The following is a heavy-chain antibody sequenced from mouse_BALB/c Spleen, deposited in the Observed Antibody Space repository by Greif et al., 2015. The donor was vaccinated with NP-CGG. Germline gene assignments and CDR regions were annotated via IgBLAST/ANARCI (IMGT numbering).Heavy chain of an antibody. J-gene: IGHJ4*01. D-gene: IGHD4-1*01. CDR1: GYTFTDYY. CDR2: IYPGSGNT. V-gene: IGHV1-84*02. Sequence: QVQLQQSGPELVKPGASVKISCKASGYTFTDYYINWVKQKPGQGHEWIGWIYPGSGNTKYNEKFKGKATLTVDTSSSTAYMQLSSLTSEDTAVYFCARRTGTEAMDYWGQGTSVTVSS. CDR3: ARRTGTEAMDY.